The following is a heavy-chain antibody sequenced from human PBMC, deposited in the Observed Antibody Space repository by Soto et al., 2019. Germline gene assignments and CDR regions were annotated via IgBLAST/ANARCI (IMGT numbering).Heavy chain of an antibody. CDR2: ISSTTNYI. J-gene: IGHJ4*02. CDR1: GFTFSRYS. V-gene: IGHV3-21*01. Sequence: EVQLVESGGGLVRPGGSLRLSCAASGFTFSRYSMNWVRQAPGKGLEWVSYISSTTNYIYYADSMKGRFTVSRDNAKNSVYLDMNSLRAEDTAVYYCARESEDLTSNFDYWGQGTLVTVSS. CDR3: ARESEDLTSNFDY.